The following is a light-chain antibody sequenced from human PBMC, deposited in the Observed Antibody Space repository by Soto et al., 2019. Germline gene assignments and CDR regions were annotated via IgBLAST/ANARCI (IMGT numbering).Light chain of an antibody. CDR2: GAS. Sequence: EIVLTQSPGTLSLSPGERATLSCRASQSVSSSYLAWYQQKPGQAPRLLIYGASNRATGIPDRFSGSGSGTDFTLTVSRLEPEDFAVYYCQQFGTPYSFGQGTKLEI. V-gene: IGKV3-20*01. J-gene: IGKJ2*01. CDR1: QSVSSSY. CDR3: QQFGTPYS.